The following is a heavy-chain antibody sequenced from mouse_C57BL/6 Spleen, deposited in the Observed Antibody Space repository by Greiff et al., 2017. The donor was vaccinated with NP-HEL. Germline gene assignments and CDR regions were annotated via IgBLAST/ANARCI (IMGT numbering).Heavy chain of an antibody. CDR1: GFSFNTYA. CDR3: VRHSYGSSLYWYFDV. Sequence: EVQLVESGGGLVQPKGSLKLSCAASGFSFNTYAMNWVRQAPGKGLEWVARIRSKSNNYATYYADSVKDRFTISRDDSESMLYLQMNNLKTEDTAMYYCVRHSYGSSLYWYFDVWGTGTTVTVSS. D-gene: IGHD1-1*01. J-gene: IGHJ1*03. CDR2: IRSKSNNYAT. V-gene: IGHV10-1*01.